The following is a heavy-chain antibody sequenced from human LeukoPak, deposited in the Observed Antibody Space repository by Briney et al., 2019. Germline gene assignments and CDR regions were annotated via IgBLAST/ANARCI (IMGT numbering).Heavy chain of an antibody. CDR1: GGSISSGDYY. Sequence: PSETLSLTCTVSGGSISSGDYYWRWIRQPPGKGLGWIGYIYYSGGAYYNPSLKSRVTISVDTSKNQFTLNLSPVTAADTAVYYCARECDCSGGSCYHNWFDPWGQGTLVTVSS. CDR3: ARECDCSGGSCYHNWFDP. V-gene: IGHV4-30-4*01. CDR2: IYYSGGA. D-gene: IGHD2-15*01. J-gene: IGHJ5*02.